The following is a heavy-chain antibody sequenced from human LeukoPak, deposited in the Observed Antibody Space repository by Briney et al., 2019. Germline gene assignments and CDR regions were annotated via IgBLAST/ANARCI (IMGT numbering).Heavy chain of an antibody. D-gene: IGHD2-21*01. CDR1: GYTFTAYH. J-gene: IGHJ1*01. CDR3: ARDSSEFRSLIPH. V-gene: IGHV1-2*06. CDR2: INPNSGDT. Sequence: ASVKVSCKASGYTFTAYHMHWVRQAPGQGLEWMGRINPNSGDTNYAQKFQGRVTMTRDTSISTAYMELSRLRSDDTAVYYCARDSSEFRSLIPHWGQGTLVTVSS.